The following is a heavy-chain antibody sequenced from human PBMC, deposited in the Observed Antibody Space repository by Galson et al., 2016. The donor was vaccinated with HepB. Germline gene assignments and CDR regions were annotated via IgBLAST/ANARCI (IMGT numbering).Heavy chain of an antibody. CDR2: IYYSGST. Sequence: SETLSLTCTVSGGSVSSGSYYWSWIRQPPGKGLEWIGYIYYSGSTNYNPSLKSRVTISVDTSKNQFSLKLSSVTAADTAVYYWARENVDTTMALEPWGQGTPVTVSS. CDR3: ARENVDTTMALEP. V-gene: IGHV4-61*01. J-gene: IGHJ5*02. CDR1: GGSVSSGSYY. D-gene: IGHD5-18*01.